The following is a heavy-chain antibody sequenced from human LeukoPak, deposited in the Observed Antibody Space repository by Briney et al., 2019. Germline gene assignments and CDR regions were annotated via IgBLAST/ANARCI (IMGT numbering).Heavy chain of an antibody. J-gene: IGHJ4*02. D-gene: IGHD1-14*01. CDR2: IYYSGST. CDR3: ALDRNGDYFDY. Sequence: SETLSLTCTVSGGSISSYYWSWIRQPTGKGLEWIGYIYYSGSTNYNPSPKSRVTISVDTSKNQFSLKLSSVTAADTAVYYCALDRNGDYFDYWGQGTLVTVSS. CDR1: GGSISSYY. V-gene: IGHV4-59*01.